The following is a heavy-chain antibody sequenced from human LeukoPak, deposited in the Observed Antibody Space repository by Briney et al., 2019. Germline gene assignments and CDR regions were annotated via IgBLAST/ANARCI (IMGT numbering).Heavy chain of an antibody. CDR2: IFVGSGKT. J-gene: IGHJ6*02. CDR1: GFXFTSSA. V-gene: IGHV1-58*01. D-gene: IGHD6-13*01. Sequence: ASVKVSCKASGFXFTSSAVQWVRQARGQRLEWIGWIFVGSGKTNYAQTFQERVTITRDMSTSTAYMELSSLRSEDTAVYYCAADPADPAALYYYYGMDVWGQGTTVTVSS. CDR3: AADPADPAALYYYYGMDV.